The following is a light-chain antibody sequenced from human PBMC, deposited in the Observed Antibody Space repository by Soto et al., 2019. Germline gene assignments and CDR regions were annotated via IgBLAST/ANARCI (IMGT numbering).Light chain of an antibody. J-gene: IGLJ2*01. CDR2: EAS. V-gene: IGLV2-23*01. CDR3: CSYAGSRVV. CDR1: SSDIGYYNL. Sequence: QPVLTQPASVSGSPGQSITISCTGTSSDIGYYNLVSWYQQHPGKAPKLMIYEASKWPSGVSNRFSGSKSGNTASLTISGLQAEDEADYYCCSYAGSRVVFGGGTKLTVL.